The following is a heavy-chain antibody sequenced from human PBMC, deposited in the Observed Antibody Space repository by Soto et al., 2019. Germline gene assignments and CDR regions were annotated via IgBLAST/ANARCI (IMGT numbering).Heavy chain of an antibody. CDR1: GYTFSDYR. CDR3: ARSGHSYALVFFDL. Sequence: ASVTVSCTGCGYTFSDYRISWVRQAPGQGLEWMGWISIYNGNTNYAQRLQGRVTMTTDTSTNKAYMEVRSLRSDETAVYYCARSGHSYALVFFDLWGQGILVTVSS. D-gene: IGHD5-18*01. CDR2: ISIYNGNT. J-gene: IGHJ4*02. V-gene: IGHV1-18*04.